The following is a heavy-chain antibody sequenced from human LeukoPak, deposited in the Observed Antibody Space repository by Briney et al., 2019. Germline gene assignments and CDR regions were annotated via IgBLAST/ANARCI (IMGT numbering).Heavy chain of an antibody. CDR3: ARSPTYYYDSSGYYTDY. V-gene: IGHV3-21*04. J-gene: IGHJ4*02. CDR2: ISSSSSYI. Sequence: PGGSLRLSCAASGFTFSSYSMNWVRQAPGKGLERVSSISSSSSYIYYADSVKGRFTISRDNAKNSLYLQMNSLRAEDTAVYYCARSPTYYYDSSGYYTDYWGQGTLVTVSS. D-gene: IGHD3-22*01. CDR1: GFTFSSYS.